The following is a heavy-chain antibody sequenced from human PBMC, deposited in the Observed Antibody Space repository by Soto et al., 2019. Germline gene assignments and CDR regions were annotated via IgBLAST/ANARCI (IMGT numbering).Heavy chain of an antibody. CDR1: GFSLSTSGVG. CDR2: IYWDDDK. V-gene: IGHV2-5*02. CDR3: AHRISTPYYYYRMDV. J-gene: IGHJ6*02. Sequence: QITLKESGPTLVKPTQTLTLTCTFSGFSLSTSGVGVGWIRQTPGKALEWLALIYWDDDKRYSPSLKSRLSITQDTSKNPVVLTMTNMDPVDTATYYCAHRISTPYYYYRMDVWGQGTTVTVSS.